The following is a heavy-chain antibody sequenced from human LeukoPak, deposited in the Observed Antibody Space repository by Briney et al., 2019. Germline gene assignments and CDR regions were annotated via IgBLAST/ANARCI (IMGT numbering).Heavy chain of an antibody. Sequence: GGSLRLSCAASGFTFSTYGMHWVRQAPGEGLELLAVIWYDGTNEYYGDSVKGRFTISRDNSKNTLYLQMNSLRAEDTAVYYCARAWGYDSSGYFTGWGQGTLVTVSS. V-gene: IGHV3-33*01. CDR3: ARAWGYDSSGYFTG. CDR1: GFTFSTYG. J-gene: IGHJ4*02. CDR2: IWYDGTNE. D-gene: IGHD3-22*01.